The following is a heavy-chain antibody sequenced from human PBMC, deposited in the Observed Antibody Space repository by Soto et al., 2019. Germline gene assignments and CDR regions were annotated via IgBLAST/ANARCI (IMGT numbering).Heavy chain of an antibody. V-gene: IGHV3-30*18. J-gene: IGHJ6*02. Sequence: PGGSLRLSCAASGFTFSSYGMHWVRQAPGKGLEWVAVMSYDGSNKYYADSVKGRFTISRDNSKNTLYLQMNSLRAEDTAVYYCAKGEYSSSWYGSYYYGMDVWGQGTTVTVSS. D-gene: IGHD6-13*01. CDR3: AKGEYSSSWYGSYYYGMDV. CDR2: MSYDGSNK. CDR1: GFTFSSYG.